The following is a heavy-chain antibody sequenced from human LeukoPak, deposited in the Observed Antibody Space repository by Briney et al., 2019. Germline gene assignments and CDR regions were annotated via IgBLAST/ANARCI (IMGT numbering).Heavy chain of an antibody. CDR2: ISGSGGST. V-gene: IGHV3-23*01. CDR1: GFTFSSYA. D-gene: IGHD6-13*01. J-gene: IGHJ5*02. Sequence: GGSLRLSCAASGFTFSSYAMSWVRQAPGKGLEWVSAISGSGGSTYYADSVKGRFTISRDNSKNTLYLQMNSLRAEDTAVYYCAKESYSSSWYGRSAGGWLDPWGQGTLVTVSS. CDR3: AKESYSSSWYGRSAGGWLDP.